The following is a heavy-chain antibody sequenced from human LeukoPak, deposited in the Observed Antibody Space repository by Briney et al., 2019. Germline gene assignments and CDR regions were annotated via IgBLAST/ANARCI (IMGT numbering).Heavy chain of an antibody. D-gene: IGHD3-10*01. Sequence: SETLSLACTVAGGSISSNYWSWIRQPQGKGLEWIGCIYYSGYTNYKASLKGRVTISVDTSKNQFSLKLSSVTAADTAVYYCARTTMVRGTYYMDVWGKGTTVTVSS. CDR2: IYYSGYT. CDR1: GGSISSNY. V-gene: IGHV4-59*01. CDR3: ARTTMVRGTYYMDV. J-gene: IGHJ6*03.